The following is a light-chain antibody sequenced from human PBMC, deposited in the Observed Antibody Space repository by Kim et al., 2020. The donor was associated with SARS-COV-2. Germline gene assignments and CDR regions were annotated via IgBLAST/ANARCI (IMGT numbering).Light chain of an antibody. Sequence: EIIMTQSPATLSVSPGERATLSCRASQSVDKKLAWYQQRAGQAPRLLIYSASTRASGIPARFSGSGSGTEFTLTISSLQSEDFAIYYCQQYKNWPPYTFCQGTKVDIK. V-gene: IGKV3-15*01. CDR3: QQYKNWPPYT. J-gene: IGKJ2*01. CDR2: SAS. CDR1: QSVDKK.